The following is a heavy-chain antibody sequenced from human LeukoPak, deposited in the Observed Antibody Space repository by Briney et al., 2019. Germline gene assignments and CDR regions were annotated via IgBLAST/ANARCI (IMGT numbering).Heavy chain of an antibody. CDR2: INHSGST. Sequence: SETLSLTCAVYGGSFSGYYWSWIRQPPGKGLEWIGEINHSGSTNYNPSLKSRVTISVDTSKNQFSLKLSSVTAADTAVYYCARNKGGSGSYYKRNWFDPWGQGTLVTVSS. D-gene: IGHD3-10*01. CDR1: GGSFSGYY. CDR3: ARNKGGSGSYYKRNWFDP. J-gene: IGHJ5*02. V-gene: IGHV4-34*01.